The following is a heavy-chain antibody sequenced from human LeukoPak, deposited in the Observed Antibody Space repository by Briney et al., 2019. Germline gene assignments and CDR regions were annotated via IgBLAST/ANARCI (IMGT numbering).Heavy chain of an antibody. Sequence: GGSLRLSCAASGFTFSSYGMHWVRQAPGKGLEWVAVISYDGSNKYYADSVKGRFTISRDNSKNTLYLQMNSLRAEDAAVYYCANEYSKGDIWGQGTMVTVSS. CDR2: ISYDGSNK. D-gene: IGHD4-11*01. CDR1: GFTFSSYG. J-gene: IGHJ3*02. CDR3: ANEYSKGDI. V-gene: IGHV3-30*18.